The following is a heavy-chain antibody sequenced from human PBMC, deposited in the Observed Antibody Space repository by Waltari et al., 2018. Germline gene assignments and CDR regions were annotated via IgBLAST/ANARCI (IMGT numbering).Heavy chain of an antibody. V-gene: IGHV3-33*01. D-gene: IGHD1-26*01. CDR2: IWGDGSHQ. J-gene: IGHJ6*02. Sequence: QVQLVESGGGVVQPGRSLRISCAASGFTSSPSGLSWLRQAPGTGLDWVAFIWGDGSHQNYADSVRGRFTISRDNSKDTLYLQMNSLTTDDTAVYYCAADPPNSGFALDVWGQGTTVTVSS. CDR1: GFTSSPSG. CDR3: AADPPNSGFALDV.